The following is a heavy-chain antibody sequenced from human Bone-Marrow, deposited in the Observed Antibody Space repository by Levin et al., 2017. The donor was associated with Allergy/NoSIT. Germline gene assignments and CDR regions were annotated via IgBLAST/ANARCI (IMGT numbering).Heavy chain of an antibody. D-gene: IGHD6-19*01. J-gene: IGHJ2*01. CDR2: ASGDGTLQ. Sequence: GESLKISCAASGYTFSSSGMHWVRQAPGKGLEWLAAASGDGTLQFYEDSVKGRFTISRDNSKNTLYLQMNSLRVEDTAVFYCARNPVVGQWYYDLWGRGTLVTVSS. CDR3: ARNPVVGQWYYDL. CDR1: GYTFSSSG. V-gene: IGHV3-30*03.